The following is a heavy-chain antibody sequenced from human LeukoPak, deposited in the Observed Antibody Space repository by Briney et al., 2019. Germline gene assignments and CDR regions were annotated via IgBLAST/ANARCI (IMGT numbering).Heavy chain of an antibody. CDR1: GFTFSSYG. J-gene: IGHJ4*02. V-gene: IGHV3-30*18. Sequence: PGGSLRLSCAASGFTFSSYGMHWVRQAPGKGLEWVAVISYDGSNKYYADSVKGRFTISRDNSKNTLYLQMNSLRAEDTAVYYCAKIVRYYDSSGYYDRPFDYWGQGTLVTVSS. CDR3: AKIVRYYDSSGYYDRPFDY. D-gene: IGHD3-22*01. CDR2: ISYDGSNK.